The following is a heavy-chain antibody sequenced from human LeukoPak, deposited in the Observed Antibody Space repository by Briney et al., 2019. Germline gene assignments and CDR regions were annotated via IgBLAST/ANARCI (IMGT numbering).Heavy chain of an antibody. CDR3: ARDRIAVAGTYHYFDY. Sequence: GGSLRLSCLTSGFTLSTNAMSWVRQAPGKGLEWISGISGSGASTYYADSVKGRFTISRDDSRNTLYLQMNSLRGEDTAVYYCARDRIAVAGTYHYFDYWGQGTLVTVSS. CDR1: GFTLSTNA. J-gene: IGHJ4*02. D-gene: IGHD6-19*01. V-gene: IGHV3-23*01. CDR2: ISGSGAST.